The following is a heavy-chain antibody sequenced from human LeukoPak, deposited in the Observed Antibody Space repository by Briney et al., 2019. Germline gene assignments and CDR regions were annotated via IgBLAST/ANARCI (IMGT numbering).Heavy chain of an antibody. CDR3: TRVGYIAEGIDY. CDR2: IKQDGSKK. V-gene: IGHV3-7*04. CDR1: GVAFRSYC. J-gene: IGHJ4*02. D-gene: IGHD5-24*01. Sequence: GGALRLSCVASGVAFRSYCMTWVRQAPGKGLEWVANIKQDGSKKSYVDSVKGRFTISRDNAKNSLYLQMYSLRAEDTAIYYCTRVGYIAEGIDYWGQGTLVTVSS.